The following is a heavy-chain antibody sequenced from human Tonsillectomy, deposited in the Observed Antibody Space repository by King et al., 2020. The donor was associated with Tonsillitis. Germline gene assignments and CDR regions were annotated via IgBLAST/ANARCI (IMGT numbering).Heavy chain of an antibody. D-gene: IGHD3-10*01. CDR2: INPNSGGT. J-gene: IGHJ4*02. CDR3: ARTLYYYGSGSYPDY. CDR1: GYTFTGYY. Sequence: VQLVQSGAEVKKPGASVKVSCKASGYTFTGYYMHWVRQAPGQGLEWMGWINPNSGGTNYAQKFQGRVTMTRDTSISTAYMELSRLRSDDTAVYYCARTLYYYGSGSYPDYWGQGTLVTVSS. V-gene: IGHV1-2*02.